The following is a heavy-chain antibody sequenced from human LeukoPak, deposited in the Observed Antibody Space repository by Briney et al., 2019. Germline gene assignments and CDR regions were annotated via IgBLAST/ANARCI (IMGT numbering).Heavy chain of an antibody. CDR1: GDSISSSSYY. Sequence: SETLSLTCTVSGDSISSSSYYWGWIRQPPGKGLEWIGSIYYSGSTYYNPSLKSRVTISVDTSKNQFSLKLSSVTAADTAVYYCARGSEYYDILTGYYGHNWFDPWGQGTLVTVSS. V-gene: IGHV4-39*07. CDR2: IYYSGST. CDR3: ARGSEYYDILTGYYGHNWFDP. D-gene: IGHD3-9*01. J-gene: IGHJ5*02.